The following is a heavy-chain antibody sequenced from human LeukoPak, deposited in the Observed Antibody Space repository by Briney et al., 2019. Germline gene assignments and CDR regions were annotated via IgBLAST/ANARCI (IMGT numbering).Heavy chain of an antibody. V-gene: IGHV3-23*01. D-gene: IGHD6-19*01. J-gene: IGHJ4*02. CDR1: GFTFSGFA. CDR3: AKRSAESSGYFDY. CDR2: ITGSGAFT. Sequence: GGSLRLSCVASGFTFSGFAMIWVRQAPGKGLEWVSAITGSGAFTDYADSVKGRFTISRDNSKNTLYLQMNSLRADDTALYYCAKRSAESSGYFDYWGQGTLVTVSS.